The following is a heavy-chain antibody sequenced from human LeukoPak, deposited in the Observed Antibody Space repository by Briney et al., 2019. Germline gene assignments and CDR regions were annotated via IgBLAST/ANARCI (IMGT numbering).Heavy chain of an antibody. CDR3: AREASRPEEDYYYYMDV. CDR2: IYHSGST. CDR1: GGSISSGGYY. Sequence: SETLSLTCTVSGGSISSGGYYWSWIRQPPGKGLEWIGYIYHSGSTYYNPSLKSRVTISVDTSKNQFSLKLSSVTAADTAVYYCAREASRPEEDYYYYMDVWGKGTTVTVSS. V-gene: IGHV4-30-2*01. J-gene: IGHJ6*03. D-gene: IGHD1-14*01.